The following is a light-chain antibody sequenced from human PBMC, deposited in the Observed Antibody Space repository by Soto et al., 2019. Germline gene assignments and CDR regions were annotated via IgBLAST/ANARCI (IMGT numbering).Light chain of an antibody. CDR3: QSYDSSLSAVV. J-gene: IGLJ2*01. CDR2: VNS. Sequence: QSVLTQPPSVSGAPGQRVTISCTGSSSNIGAGYDVHWYQQLPGPAPKLLIYVNSNRPSGVPDRFSGSKSGTSASLAITGLQAEDEADYYCQSYDSSLSAVVFGGGTTLTVL. V-gene: IGLV1-40*01. CDR1: SSNIGAGYD.